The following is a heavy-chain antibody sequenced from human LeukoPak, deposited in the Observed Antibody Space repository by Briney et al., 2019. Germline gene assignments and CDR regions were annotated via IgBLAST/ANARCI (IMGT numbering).Heavy chain of an antibody. CDR2: ISWNSGRI. CDR3: VRPIQGTPHDDFDL. CDR1: GITFHDYA. J-gene: IGHJ3*01. V-gene: IGHV3-9*01. D-gene: IGHD1-14*01. Sequence: PGGSLRLSCVASGITFHDYAMHWVRHAPGEGLEWVSGISWNSGRIGYADSVKGRFTISRDNAKNSLHLQMNSLRAEDTALYYCVRPIQGTPHDDFDLWGQGTWVIVSS.